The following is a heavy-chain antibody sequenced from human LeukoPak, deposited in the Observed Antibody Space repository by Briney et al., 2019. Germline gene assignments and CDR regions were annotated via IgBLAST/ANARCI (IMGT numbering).Heavy chain of an antibody. D-gene: IGHD2-15*01. Sequence: AGGSLRLSCAASGFTFSSYEMNWVRQAPGKGLEWVSAISGSGGSTYYADSVKGRFTISRDNSKNTLYLQMNSLRAEDTAVYYCAKVLGYCSGGSCYSGYYYYMDVWGKGTTVTISS. J-gene: IGHJ6*03. CDR1: GFTFSSYE. V-gene: IGHV3-23*01. CDR2: ISGSGGST. CDR3: AKVLGYCSGGSCYSGYYYYMDV.